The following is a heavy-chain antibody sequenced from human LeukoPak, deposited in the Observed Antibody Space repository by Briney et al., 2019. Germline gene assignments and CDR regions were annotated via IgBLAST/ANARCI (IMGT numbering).Heavy chain of an antibody. V-gene: IGHV4-34*01. Sequence: PSETLSLTCVVYGESFSGYYWGWIRQPPGKGLEWIGEINHSGSTHYNPSLKSRVIIPVDTSKRQFFLKLRSVTAADTAVYYCARGPGYEILTGSFNYYYMDVWGKGTTVTVSS. D-gene: IGHD3-9*01. CDR3: ARGPGYEILTGSFNYYYMDV. CDR2: INHSGST. J-gene: IGHJ6*03. CDR1: GESFSGYY.